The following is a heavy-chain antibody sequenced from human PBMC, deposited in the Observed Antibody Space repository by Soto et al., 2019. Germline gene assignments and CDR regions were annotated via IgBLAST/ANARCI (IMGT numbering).Heavy chain of an antibody. V-gene: IGHV3-66*04. D-gene: IGHD4-17*01. CDR1: GFTVSSNY. J-gene: IGHJ6*03. CDR2: IYSGGST. CDR3: ARPRGDYGDYAYYYYMDV. Sequence: EVQLVESGGGLVQPGGSLRLSCAASGFTVSSNYMSWVRQAPGKGLEWVSVIYSGGSTYYADSVKGRFTISRDNSKNTLYRQMNSLRAEDTAVYYCARPRGDYGDYAYYYYMDVWGKGTTVTVSS.